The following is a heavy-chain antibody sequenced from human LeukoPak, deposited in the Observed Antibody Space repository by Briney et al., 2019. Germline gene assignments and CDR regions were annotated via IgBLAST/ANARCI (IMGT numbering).Heavy chain of an antibody. Sequence: GGTLRLSCAASGFTFSRYAMSWVRHPPAKGLEWVSGISGSGGSTYYADSVKDRFTISRDNSKNTLYLQMNSLRAEDTAVYYCAKAWAYGGNSGGDYWGQGTLVTVSS. CDR3: AKAWAYGGNSGGDY. CDR2: ISGSGGST. V-gene: IGHV3-23*01. D-gene: IGHD4-23*01. J-gene: IGHJ4*02. CDR1: GFTFSRYA.